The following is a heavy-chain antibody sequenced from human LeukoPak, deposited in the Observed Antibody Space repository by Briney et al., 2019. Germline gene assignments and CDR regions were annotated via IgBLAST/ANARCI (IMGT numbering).Heavy chain of an antibody. CDR3: ATTVPMVRGSYHPAYGMDV. CDR2: FDPEDDET. CDR1: GYTLTELS. Sequence: GASVKVSCKVSGYTLTELSMHWVRQAPGKGLEWMGGFDPEDDETIYAQKFQGRVTMTEDTSTDTAYMELSSLRSEDTAVYYCATTVPMVRGSYHPAYGMDVWGQGTTVTVSS. D-gene: IGHD3-10*01. V-gene: IGHV1-24*01. J-gene: IGHJ6*02.